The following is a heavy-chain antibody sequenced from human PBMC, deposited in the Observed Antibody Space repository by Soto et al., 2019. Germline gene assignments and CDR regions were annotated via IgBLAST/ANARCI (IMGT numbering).Heavy chain of an antibody. D-gene: IGHD2-15*01. CDR2: IIPIFGTA. Sequence: QVQLVQSGAEVKKPGSSVKVSCKASGGTFSSYAISWVRQAPGQGPEWMGGIIPIFGTANYAQKFQGRVTITADESTSTAYMELSSLRSEDTAVYYCARFEGICSGGSCYSDYWGQGTLVTVSS. V-gene: IGHV1-69*01. CDR3: ARFEGICSGGSCYSDY. CDR1: GGTFSSYA. J-gene: IGHJ4*02.